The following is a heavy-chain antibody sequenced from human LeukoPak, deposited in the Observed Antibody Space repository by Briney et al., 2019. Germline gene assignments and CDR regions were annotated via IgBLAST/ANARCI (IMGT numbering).Heavy chain of an antibody. CDR3: TTELAVAGTAGY. V-gene: IGHV3-15*01. CDR1: GFTFSSYP. J-gene: IGHJ4*02. D-gene: IGHD6-19*01. Sequence: GGSLRLSCAASGFTFSSYPMHWVRQAPGKGLEWVGRIKSKTDGGTTDYAAPVKGRFTISRDDSKNTLYLQMNSLKTEDTAVYYCTTELAVAGTAGYWGQGTLVTVSS. CDR2: IKSKTDGGTT.